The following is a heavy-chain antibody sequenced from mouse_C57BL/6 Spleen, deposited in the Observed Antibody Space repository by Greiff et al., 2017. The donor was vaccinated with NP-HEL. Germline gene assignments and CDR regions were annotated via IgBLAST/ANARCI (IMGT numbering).Heavy chain of an antibody. CDR1: GFTFSSYA. J-gene: IGHJ4*01. CDR3: AIAYGYADGGYAMDY. CDR2: ISDGGSYT. D-gene: IGHD2-2*01. V-gene: IGHV5-4*03. Sequence: EVKLVESGGGLVKPGGSLKLSCAASGFTFSSYAMSWVRQTPEKRLEWVATISDGGSYTYYPDNVKGRFTISRDNAKNNLYLQMSHLKSEDTAMYYCAIAYGYADGGYAMDYWGQGTSVTVSS.